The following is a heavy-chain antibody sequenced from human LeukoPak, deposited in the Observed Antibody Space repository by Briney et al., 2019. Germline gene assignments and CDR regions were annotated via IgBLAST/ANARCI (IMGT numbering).Heavy chain of an antibody. CDR1: GFTFSSYG. Sequence: GGSLRLSCAASGFTFSSYGMHWVRQAPGKGLEWVAVISYDGSNKYYADSVKGRFTISRDNSKNTLYLQMSSLRAEDTAVYYCAKDENSGYGYWGQGTLVTVSS. V-gene: IGHV3-30*18. J-gene: IGHJ4*02. D-gene: IGHD5-12*01. CDR3: AKDENSGYGY. CDR2: ISYDGSNK.